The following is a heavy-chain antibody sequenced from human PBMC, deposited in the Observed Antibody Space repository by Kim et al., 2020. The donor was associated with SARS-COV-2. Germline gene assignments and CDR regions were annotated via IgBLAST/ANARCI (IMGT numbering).Heavy chain of an antibody. V-gene: IGHV4-39*01. CDR2: IYYSGST. J-gene: IGHJ4*01. CDR3: ARHPPSSTWSGASYYF. D-gene: IGHD6-13*01. CDR1: GGSISRSTYY. Sequence: SETLSLTCTVSGGSISRSTYYWGWIRQPPGKRLEWIASIYYSGSTSYNPSLKSRVTISVDTSKNHFSLRLSSVTAAATAVYYCARHPPSSTWSGASYYF.